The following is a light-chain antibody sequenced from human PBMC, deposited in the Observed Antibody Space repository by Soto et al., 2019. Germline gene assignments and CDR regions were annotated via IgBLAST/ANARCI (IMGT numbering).Light chain of an antibody. Sequence: AIRMTQSPSSFSASTADIVTITCRASQGISSYLAWYQQKPGKAPKLLIYAASTLQSGVPSRFSGSGSGTEFTLTISSLQPEDFAVYYCQHYGSSPRTFGQGTKVDIK. V-gene: IGKV1-8*01. CDR3: QHYGSSPRT. CDR1: QGISSY. CDR2: AAS. J-gene: IGKJ1*01.